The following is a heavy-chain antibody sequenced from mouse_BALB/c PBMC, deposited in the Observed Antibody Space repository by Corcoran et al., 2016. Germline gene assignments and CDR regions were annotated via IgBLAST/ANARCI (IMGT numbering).Heavy chain of an antibody. Sequence: EVQLQQSGPELVKPGASVKMSCKASEYTFTSYVMHWVKQKPGQGLEWIGYINPYNDGTKYNEKFKGKATLTSDKSSSTAYMELSSLTSEDSAVYYCARSYDGGYYAMDYWGQGTSVTVSS. V-gene: IGHV1S136*01. CDR2: INPYNDGT. J-gene: IGHJ4*01. D-gene: IGHD2-12*01. CDR1: EYTFTSYV. CDR3: ARSYDGGYYAMDY.